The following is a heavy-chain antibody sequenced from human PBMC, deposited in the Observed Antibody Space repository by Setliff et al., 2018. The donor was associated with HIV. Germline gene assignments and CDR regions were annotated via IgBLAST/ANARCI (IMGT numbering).Heavy chain of an antibody. Sequence: GGSLRLSCAASGFTFSTYNMNWVRQAPGKGLEWVSYISSSSDSIYYADSVRGRFTVSRDNAKNSLYLQMNILRAEDTAVYYCATDVDTATVFWGSHYLDYWGQGTLVTV. CDR2: ISSSSDSI. CDR3: ATDVDTATVFWGSHYLDY. CDR1: GFTFSTYN. J-gene: IGHJ4*02. V-gene: IGHV3-48*04. D-gene: IGHD5-18*01.